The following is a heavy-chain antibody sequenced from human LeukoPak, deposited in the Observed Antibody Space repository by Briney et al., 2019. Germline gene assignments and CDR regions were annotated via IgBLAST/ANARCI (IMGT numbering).Heavy chain of an antibody. CDR2: IKRDGSEK. CDR3: ARLGARQVLDY. D-gene: IGHD4-17*01. J-gene: IGHJ4*02. V-gene: IGHV3-7*01. CDR1: GFTFSSYW. Sequence: PGGSLRLSCAASGFTFSSYWMSWVRQAPGKGLEWVANIKRDGSEKYYVDSVKGRFTISRDNAKNSLYLQMNSLRAEDTAVYYCARLGARQVLDYWGQGTLVTVSS.